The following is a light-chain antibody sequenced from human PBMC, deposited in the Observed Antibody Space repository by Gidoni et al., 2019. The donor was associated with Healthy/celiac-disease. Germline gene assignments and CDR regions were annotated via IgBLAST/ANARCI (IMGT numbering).Light chain of an antibody. V-gene: IGKV3-11*01. CDR1: QSVSSY. J-gene: IGKJ4*01. Sequence: EIVLTQSPATLSLSPGERATLSCMASQSVSSYLAWYQQKPGQAPRLLIYDASNRATGIPARCSGSGSGTDFTLTISSLEPEDFAVYYCQQRSNWLFTFGGGTKVEIK. CDR2: DAS. CDR3: QQRSNWLFT.